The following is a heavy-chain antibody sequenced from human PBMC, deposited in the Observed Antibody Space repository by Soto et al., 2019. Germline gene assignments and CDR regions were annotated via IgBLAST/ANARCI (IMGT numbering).Heavy chain of an antibody. J-gene: IGHJ4*02. CDR2: ISAHNGNT. CDR3: ARGRYGDY. Sequence: QVHLVQSGAEVKKPGASVKVSCKGSGYAFTTYGITWVRQAPGQGLEWMGWISAHNGNTNYAQKRQGRVTVTRDTSTSTAYMELRRLRSDDTAVYYCARGRYGDYWGQGARVTVSS. V-gene: IGHV1-18*01. CDR1: GYAFTTYG. D-gene: IGHD1-1*01.